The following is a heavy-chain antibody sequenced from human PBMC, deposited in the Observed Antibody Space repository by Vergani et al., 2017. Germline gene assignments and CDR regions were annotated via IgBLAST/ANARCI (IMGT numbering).Heavy chain of an antibody. Sequence: QVQLQESGPGLVKPSETLSLTCTVSGGSISSYYWSWIRQPPGKGLEWIGYIYYSGSTYYNPSLKSRVTISVDTSKNQFSLKLSSVTAADTAVYYCAAYDFWSGYVDYWGQGTLVTVSS. CDR3: AAYDFWSGYVDY. CDR2: IYYSGST. V-gene: IGHV4-59*04. J-gene: IGHJ4*02. D-gene: IGHD3-3*01. CDR1: GGSISSYY.